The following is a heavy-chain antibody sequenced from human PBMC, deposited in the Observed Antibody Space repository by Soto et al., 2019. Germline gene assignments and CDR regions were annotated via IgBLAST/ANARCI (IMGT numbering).Heavy chain of an antibody. D-gene: IGHD3-22*01. J-gene: IGHJ3*02. CDR1: GYTFTGYY. Sequence: ASVKVSCKASGYTFTGYYMHWVRQAPGQGLEWMGWINPNSGGTNYAQKFQGWVTMNRDTSISTAYMELSRLRSDDTAVYYCGRRAYYDSSGYYYQAFDIWGKGTMVTVSS. CDR3: GRRAYYDSSGYYYQAFDI. CDR2: INPNSGGT. V-gene: IGHV1-2*04.